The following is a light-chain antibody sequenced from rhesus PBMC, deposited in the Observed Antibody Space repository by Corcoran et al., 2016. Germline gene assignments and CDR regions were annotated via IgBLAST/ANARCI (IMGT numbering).Light chain of an antibody. Sequence: QAAPTQPPSVSGSPGQSVTISCTGTSSDVGGYNYVSWYQQHPGKAPKLMIYGVSKRPSGVSDRFSGSKSGNTASLTISGLQAEDEADYYCCSYTTSSKYIFGAGTRLTV. V-gene: IGLV2S7*01. J-gene: IGLJ1*01. CDR2: GVS. CDR3: CSYTTSSKYI. CDR1: SSDVGGYNY.